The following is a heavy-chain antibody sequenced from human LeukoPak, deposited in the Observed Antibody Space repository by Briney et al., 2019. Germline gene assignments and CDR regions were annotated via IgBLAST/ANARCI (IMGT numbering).Heavy chain of an antibody. J-gene: IGHJ4*02. CDR2: ISSSSSTI. V-gene: IGHV3-48*01. Sequence: SGGSLRLSCAASGFTFSSYSMNWVRQAPGKGLEWVSYISSSSSTIYYADSVKGRFTISRDNAKNSLYLQMNSLRAEDTAVYYCARDADYGDHVMDYWGQGTLVTVSS. CDR3: ARDADYGDHVMDY. CDR1: GFTFSSYS. D-gene: IGHD4-17*01.